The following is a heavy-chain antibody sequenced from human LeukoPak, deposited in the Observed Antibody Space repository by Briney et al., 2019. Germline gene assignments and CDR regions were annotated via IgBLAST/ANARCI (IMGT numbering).Heavy chain of an antibody. CDR1: GYTFTSYY. CDR3: ARGLDTAMVVTVSFDY. D-gene: IGHD5-18*01. CDR2: INPSGGST. Sequence: GASVKVSCKASGYTFTSYYMHWVRQAPGQGLEWMGIINPSGGSTSCAQKFQGRVTMTRDMSTSTVYMELSSLRSEDTAVYYCARGLDTAMVVTVSFDYWGQGTLVTVSS. V-gene: IGHV1-46*01. J-gene: IGHJ4*02.